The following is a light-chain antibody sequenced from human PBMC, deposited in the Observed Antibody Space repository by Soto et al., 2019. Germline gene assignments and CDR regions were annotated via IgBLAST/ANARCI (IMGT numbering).Light chain of an antibody. CDR3: SSHSSTNTPVV. CDR2: DVS. CDR1: SSDVGGFNY. Sequence: QYALTQPASVSGSPGQSITISCTGTSSDVGGFNYVSWYQHHPGKAPKLMIYDVSNRPSGVSDRFFGSKSASTASLTISGLQAEDEADYYCSSHSSTNTPVVFGGGTQLTVL. J-gene: IGLJ2*01. V-gene: IGLV2-14*03.